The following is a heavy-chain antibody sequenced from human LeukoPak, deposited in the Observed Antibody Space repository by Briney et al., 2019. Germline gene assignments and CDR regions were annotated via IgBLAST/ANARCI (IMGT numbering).Heavy chain of an antibody. CDR3: AGRGEGYGDYARIYYFDY. CDR2: IYHSGST. V-gene: IGHV4-30-2*01. D-gene: IGHD4-17*01. Sequence: PSQTLSLTCAVSGGSISSGGYSWSWIRQPPGKGLEWIGYIYHSGSTYYNPSLKSRVTISVDTSKNQFSLKLSSVTAADTAVYYCAGRGEGYGDYARIYYFDYWGQGTLVTVSS. J-gene: IGHJ4*02. CDR1: GGSISSGGYS.